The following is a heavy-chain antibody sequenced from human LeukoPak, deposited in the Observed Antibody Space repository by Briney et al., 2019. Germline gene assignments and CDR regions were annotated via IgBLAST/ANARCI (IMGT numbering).Heavy chain of an antibody. D-gene: IGHD5-12*01. CDR1: GFTFSSYW. CDR3: ARDRGYSGYDYYYYGMDV. Sequence: GGSLRLSCAASGFTFSSYWMHWVRQAPGKGRVGVSRINSDGSSTSYADSVKGRFTISRDNAKNTLYLQMNSLRAEDTAVYYCARDRGYSGYDYYYYGMDVWGKGTTVTVSS. J-gene: IGHJ6*04. CDR2: INSDGSST. V-gene: IGHV3-74*01.